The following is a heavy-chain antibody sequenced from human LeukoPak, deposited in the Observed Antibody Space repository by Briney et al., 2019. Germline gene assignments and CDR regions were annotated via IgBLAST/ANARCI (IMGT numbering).Heavy chain of an antibody. J-gene: IGHJ6*03. D-gene: IGHD6-19*01. CDR1: GYTFTGYY. CDR2: INPNSGGT. V-gene: IGHV1-2*02. CDR3: ARERVAGTLGYYYYYMDV. Sequence: ASVKVSCKASGYTFTGYYMHWVRQAPGQGLEWMGWINPNSGGTNYAQKFQGRVTMTRDTSISTAYMELSRLRSDDTAVYYCARERVAGTLGYYYYYMDVWGKGTTVTVSS.